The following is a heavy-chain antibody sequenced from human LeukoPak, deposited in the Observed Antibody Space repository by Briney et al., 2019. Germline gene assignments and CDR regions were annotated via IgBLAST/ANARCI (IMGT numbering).Heavy chain of an antibody. CDR2: ISWNSGSI. CDR1: GFTLDDYA. D-gene: IGHD2-15*01. Sequence: GRSLRLSCAASGFTLDDYAMHWVRQAPGKGLEWVSGISWNSGSIGYADSVKGRFTISRDNAKNSLYLQMNSLRAGDTALYYCAKDRYCSGGSCWYYFDYWGQGTLVTVSS. CDR3: AKDRYCSGGSCWYYFDY. J-gene: IGHJ4*02. V-gene: IGHV3-9*01.